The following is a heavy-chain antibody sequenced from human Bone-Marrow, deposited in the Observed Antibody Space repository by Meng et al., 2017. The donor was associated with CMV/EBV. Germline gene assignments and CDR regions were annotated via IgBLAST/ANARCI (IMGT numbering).Heavy chain of an antibody. V-gene: IGHV5-51*01. CDR3: ARGQRLYLPFDY. D-gene: IGHD2-2*02. J-gene: IGHJ4*02. CDR2: IYPGDADT. Sequence: KVSCKGSGYSFTSYWIGWVRRMPGQGLEWMGIIYPGDADTRYSPSFKGQVTISADKSIRTAYLQWSSLKASDTAMYYCARGQRLYLPFDYWGQGTRGTVSS. CDR1: GYSFTSYW.